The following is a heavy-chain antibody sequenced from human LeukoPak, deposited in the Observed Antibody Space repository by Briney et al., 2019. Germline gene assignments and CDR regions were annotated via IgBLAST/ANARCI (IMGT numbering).Heavy chain of an antibody. CDR2: INESGST. CDR1: GTSLNGYY. D-gene: IGHD4-17*01. Sequence: SETLSLTCAAYGTSLNGYYWCWIRQPPGKGLEWIGEINESGSTNYNPSLESRVTISVDPSKNQFSLNLRSVTAADTAVYYCATIYGDYDETVSAPMDVWGTGTAVTVSS. J-gene: IGHJ6*03. CDR3: ATIYGDYDETVSAPMDV. V-gene: IGHV4-34*01.